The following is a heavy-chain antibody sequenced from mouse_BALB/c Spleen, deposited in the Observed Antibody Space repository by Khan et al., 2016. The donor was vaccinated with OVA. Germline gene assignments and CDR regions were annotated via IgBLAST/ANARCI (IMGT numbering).Heavy chain of an antibody. CDR1: GFSLTSYG. Sequence: QVQLKESGPGLVAPSQSLSITCTVSGFSLTSYGVHWVRQPPGKGLEWLVVIWSDGKTTYNSTLKSRLSISKDNSKSKDFLNMYSLQTDEPAMYYSARDTRMITAEMEYWGQGTSVTVSS. V-gene: IGHV2-6*02. CDR2: IWSDGKT. D-gene: IGHD2-4*01. J-gene: IGHJ4*01. CDR3: ARDTRMITAEMEY.